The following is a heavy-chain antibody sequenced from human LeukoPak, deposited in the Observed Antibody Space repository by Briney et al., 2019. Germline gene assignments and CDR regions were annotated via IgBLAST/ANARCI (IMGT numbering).Heavy chain of an antibody. V-gene: IGHV3-9*01. CDR3: AKVGGYQGYFDY. J-gene: IGHJ4*02. Sequence: PGGSLRLSCAASGFTFDDYAMHWVRHAPGKGLEWVSGISWNSGSIGYADSVKGRFTISRDNAKNSLYLQMNSLRAEDTALYYCAKVGGYQGYFDYWGQGTLVTVSS. CDR1: GFTFDDYA. D-gene: IGHD2-15*01. CDR2: ISWNSGSI.